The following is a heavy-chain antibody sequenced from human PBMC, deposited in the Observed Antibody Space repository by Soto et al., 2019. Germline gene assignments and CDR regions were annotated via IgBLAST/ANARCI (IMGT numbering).Heavy chain of an antibody. Sequence: QVQLVQSGAEVKKPGSSVKVSCKASGGTFSSYTISWLRQAPGQGLEWMGRIIPILGIANYAHKCQGRVTITADKSTSTAYMELSSLRSEDTAVYYCARGSSGYSSDYWGQGTLVTVSS. J-gene: IGHJ4*02. D-gene: IGHD3-22*01. V-gene: IGHV1-69*02. CDR1: GGTFSSYT. CDR2: IIPILGIA. CDR3: ARGSSGYSSDY.